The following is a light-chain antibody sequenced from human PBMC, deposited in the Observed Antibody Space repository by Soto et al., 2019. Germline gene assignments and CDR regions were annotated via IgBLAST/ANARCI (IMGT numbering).Light chain of an antibody. CDR2: GAF. Sequence: EIVMTQSPATLSVSPGERVTLSCRASQSVSSNLAWYQQKPGQAPRLLIYGAFTRATGIPARFSGSGSGTEFTLTISSLQSEDFAVYDCQQYKNWPPLTFGGGTKVEIK. CDR3: QQYKNWPPLT. CDR1: QSVSSN. J-gene: IGKJ4*01. V-gene: IGKV3-15*01.